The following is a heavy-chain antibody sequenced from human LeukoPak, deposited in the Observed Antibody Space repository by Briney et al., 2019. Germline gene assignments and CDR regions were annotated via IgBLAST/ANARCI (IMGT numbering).Heavy chain of an antibody. Sequence: PSETLSLTCTVSGYSISSGYYWGWIRQPPGKGLEWIGSIYHSGSTYYNPSLKSRVTISVDTSKNQFSLKLSSVTAADTAVYYCAMIVVVINGYGDWFDPWGQGTLVTVSS. V-gene: IGHV4-38-2*02. CDR1: GYSISSGYY. D-gene: IGHD3-22*01. J-gene: IGHJ5*02. CDR2: IYHSGST. CDR3: AMIVVVINGYGDWFDP.